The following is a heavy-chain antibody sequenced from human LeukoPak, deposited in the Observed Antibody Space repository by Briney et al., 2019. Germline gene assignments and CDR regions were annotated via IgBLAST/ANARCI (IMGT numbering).Heavy chain of an antibody. D-gene: IGHD5-18*01. CDR1: GFTFSSYS. J-gene: IGHJ4*02. Sequence: GGSLRLSCAASGFTFSSYSMNWVRQAPGKGLEWVSSISSSSSYICYADSVKGRFTISRDNAKNSLYLQMNSLRAEDTAVYYCARGGRGYSYGKDYWGQGTLVTVSS. CDR2: ISSSSSYI. V-gene: IGHV3-21*01. CDR3: ARGGRGYSYGKDY.